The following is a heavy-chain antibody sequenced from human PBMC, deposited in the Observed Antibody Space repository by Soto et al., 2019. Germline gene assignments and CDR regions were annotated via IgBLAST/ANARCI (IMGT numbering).Heavy chain of an antibody. CDR1: GGSISSSNW. CDR2: IYHSGST. D-gene: IGHD1-26*01. J-gene: IGHJ4*02. V-gene: IGHV4-4*02. CDR3: ARAEGWELLRLDY. Sequence: SETLSLTCAVSGGSISSSNWWSWVRQPPGKGLEWIGEIYHSGSTNYNPSLKSRVTISVDKSKSQFSLKLSSVTAADTAVYYCARAEGWELLRLDYWGQGTLVTVSS.